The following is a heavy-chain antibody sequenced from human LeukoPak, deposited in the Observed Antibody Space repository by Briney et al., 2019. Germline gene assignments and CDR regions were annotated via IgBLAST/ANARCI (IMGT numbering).Heavy chain of an antibody. J-gene: IGHJ5*02. V-gene: IGHV1-18*01. CDR1: GYTFTSYG. Sequence: ASVKVSCKASGYTFTSYGISWVRQAPGQGLEWMGWISAYNGNTNYAQKLQGRVTMTTDTSTSTVYMELSSLRSEDTAVYYCARDGSDTKRSFDPWGQGTLVTVSS. CDR3: ARDGSDTKRSFDP. D-gene: IGHD2-2*01. CDR2: ISAYNGNT.